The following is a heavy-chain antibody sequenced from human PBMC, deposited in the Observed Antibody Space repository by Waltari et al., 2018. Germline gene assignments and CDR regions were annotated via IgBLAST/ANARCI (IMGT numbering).Heavy chain of an antibody. CDR2: IYYSGST. CDR3: ARHPAMTIMLWYFDL. D-gene: IGHD2-8*01. CDR1: GGSISSSSYY. V-gene: IGHV4-39*01. J-gene: IGHJ2*01. Sequence: QLQLQESGPGLVKPSETLSLTCTVSGGSISSSSYYWGWIRQPPGKGLEWIGSIYYSGSTYSNPSLKSRVTISVDTSKTQFSLKLSSVTAADTAVYYCARHPAMTIMLWYFDLWGRGTLVTVSS.